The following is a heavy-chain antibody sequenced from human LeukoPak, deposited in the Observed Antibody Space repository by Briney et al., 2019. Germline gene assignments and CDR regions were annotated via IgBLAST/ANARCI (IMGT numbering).Heavy chain of an antibody. V-gene: IGHV3-30*02. J-gene: IGHJ4*02. D-gene: IGHD2-2*01. Sequence: PGGSLRLSCAASGFTFSSYGMHWVRQAPGKGLEWVAFIRYDGSNKYYADSVKGRFTISRDNSKNTLYLQMNSLRAEDTAVYYCAKDLPYCSSTSCPPGYWGQGTLVTVSS. CDR3: AKDLPYCSSTSCPPGY. CDR2: IRYDGSNK. CDR1: GFTFSSYG.